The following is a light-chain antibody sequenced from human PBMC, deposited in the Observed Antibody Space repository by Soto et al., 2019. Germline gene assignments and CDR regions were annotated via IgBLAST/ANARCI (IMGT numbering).Light chain of an antibody. CDR3: QQYGGSSRT. V-gene: IGKV3-20*01. CDR1: QSVSSNY. J-gene: IGKJ1*01. Sequence: EIVLTQSPGSLSLSPGERATLSCRASQSVSSNYLAWYQQKPGQAPRLLIYGASSRATGIPDRFSGSGSGTDFTLTISRLEPEDFAVYYCQQYGGSSRTFGQGTKVEI. CDR2: GAS.